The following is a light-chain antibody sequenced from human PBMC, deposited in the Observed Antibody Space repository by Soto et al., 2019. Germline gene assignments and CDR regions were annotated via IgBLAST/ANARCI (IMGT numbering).Light chain of an antibody. Sequence: ETVLTQSPGTLSLSPGERASLSCRASSTVDSIYLAWYQQKPGQAPRLLIYGASNRATGIPDRFSGSGSGTDFTLTISRLEPEDFAVYYCQQYGSSPETFGQGTKVDIK. CDR3: QQYGSSPET. CDR2: GAS. CDR1: STVDSIY. J-gene: IGKJ1*01. V-gene: IGKV3-20*01.